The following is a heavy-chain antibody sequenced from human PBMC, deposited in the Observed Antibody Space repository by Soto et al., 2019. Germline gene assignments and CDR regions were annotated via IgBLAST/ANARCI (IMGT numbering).Heavy chain of an antibody. J-gene: IGHJ4*02. V-gene: IGHV4-34*01. CDR3: ARDKSPGLFDY. CDR2: INHSGST. CDR1: GGSFSGYY. Sequence: QVQLQQWGAGLLKPSETLSLTCAVYGGSFSGYYWTWIRQPPGTGLEWIGEINHSGSTNYNPSLKXXVSISVDTSKNQFSLKLTSVTAADTAVYYCARDKSPGLFDYWGQGTLVTVSS.